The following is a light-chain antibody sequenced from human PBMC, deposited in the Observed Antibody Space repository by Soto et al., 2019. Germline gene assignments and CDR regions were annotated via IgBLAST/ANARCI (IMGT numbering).Light chain of an antibody. CDR2: GAS. V-gene: IGKV3-20*01. CDR3: QQYGNSPLT. Sequence: EILLTQSPGTLSLSPGDRATLSCRASQSVSSSYLAWYQRKSGQAPRLLIYGASSRASGIPDRFSGSGSGTDFTLTISRLEPEDFAVYYCQQYGNSPLTFGGGTKVEIK. J-gene: IGKJ4*01. CDR1: QSVSSSY.